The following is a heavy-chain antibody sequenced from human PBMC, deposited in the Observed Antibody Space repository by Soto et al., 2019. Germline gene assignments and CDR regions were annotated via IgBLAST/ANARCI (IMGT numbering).Heavy chain of an antibody. D-gene: IGHD2-15*01. CDR1: GFTFSSYA. CDR3: AKVLCSGGSCYVYYFDY. CDR2: ISGSGAST. V-gene: IGHV3-23*01. J-gene: IGHJ4*02. Sequence: EVQLLESGGGLVQPGGSLRLSCAASGFTFSSYAMSWVRQAPGKGLEWVSAISGSGASTYYADSVKGRFTISRDNSKNTLYLQMNSLRAEDTAVYYCAKVLCSGGSCYVYYFDYWGQGTLVTVSS.